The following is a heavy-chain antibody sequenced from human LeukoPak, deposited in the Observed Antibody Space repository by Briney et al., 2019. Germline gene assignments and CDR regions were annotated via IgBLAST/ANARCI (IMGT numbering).Heavy chain of an antibody. CDR3: ARVTVAGASLGGFDL. V-gene: IGHV3-21*01. CDR2: ISSASSYI. D-gene: IGHD3-22*01. J-gene: IGHJ3*01. CDR1: GFTFSSYT. Sequence: GGSLRLSCAASGFTFSSYTMNWVRQAPGKGLEWVSSISSASSYIYYADSVKGRFTISRDNAKNSLFVQMNSLRAEDTAVYYCARVTVAGASLGGFDLWGQGTMVTVSS.